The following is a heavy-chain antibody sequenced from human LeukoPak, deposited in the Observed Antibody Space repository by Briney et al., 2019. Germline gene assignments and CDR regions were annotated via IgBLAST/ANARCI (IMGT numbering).Heavy chain of an antibody. CDR1: GFTFNRYA. J-gene: IGHJ4*02. CDR2: INGSGAET. CDR3: AKKNSVAGSFSKYYFDY. Sequence: GASLRLSCVASGFTFNRYAMSWVRQAPGKGLEWVSDINGSGAETRYADSVKGRSTIYRDNSRNTVYLQMNSLRAEDTAVYFCAKKNSVAGSFSKYYFDYWGQGTLVTVSS. V-gene: IGHV3-23*01. D-gene: IGHD1-26*01.